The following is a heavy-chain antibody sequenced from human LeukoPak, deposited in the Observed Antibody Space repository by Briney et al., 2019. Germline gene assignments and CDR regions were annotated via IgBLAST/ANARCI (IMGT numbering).Heavy chain of an antibody. Sequence: PGGSLRLSCTTSGFTFSDFGMHWVRQAPGKGLEWVAVIWSDGTDKYYGDSVKGRFTISRDNSENTVYLQMNSLRVEDTAVYYCAKDAQRGFDFSNSLESWGQGTLVTVSS. CDR3: AKDAQRGFDFSNSLES. V-gene: IGHV3-33*06. J-gene: IGHJ4*02. CDR1: GFTFSDFG. CDR2: IWSDGTDK. D-gene: IGHD4-11*01.